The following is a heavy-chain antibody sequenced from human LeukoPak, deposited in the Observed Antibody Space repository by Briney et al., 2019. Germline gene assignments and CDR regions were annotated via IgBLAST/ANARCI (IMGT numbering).Heavy chain of an antibody. D-gene: IGHD2-15*01. CDR2: ISRSSNNT. J-gene: IGHJ4*02. CDR1: GFTFSAYA. CDR3: AKGPLYCSGASCYSVDY. V-gene: IGHV3-23*01. Sequence: PGGSLRLSCAASGFTFSAYAMSWVRQAPGKGLEWVSTISRSSNNTYYAESVKGRFTISRDNSRTTLSLHMSSLRGDDTAVYYCAKGPLYCSGASCYSVDYWGQGTLVTASS.